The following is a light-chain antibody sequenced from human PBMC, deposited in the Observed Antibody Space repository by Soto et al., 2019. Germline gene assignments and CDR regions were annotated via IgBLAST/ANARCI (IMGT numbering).Light chain of an antibody. J-gene: IGKJ2*01. CDR3: QQSFSKFLYT. CDR2: DAS. V-gene: IGKV1-39*01. CDR1: PSISSY. Sequence: DIQMTQSPSSLSASVGDRVTITCRASPSISSYLNWYQQKPGKAPKLLIYDASSLQSGVPSRFSGSGSGTDFTLTISSLQPEDFATYYCQQSFSKFLYTFGQGTKLEIK.